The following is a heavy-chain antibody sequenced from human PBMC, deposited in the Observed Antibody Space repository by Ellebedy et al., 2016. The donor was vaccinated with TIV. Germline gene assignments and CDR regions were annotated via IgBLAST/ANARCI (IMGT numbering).Heavy chain of an antibody. V-gene: IGHV3-23*01. CDR3: AEGPATYCRCGTYYLIY. Sequence: GESLKISCVASGFSFSSYAMSWVRQAPGKGLEWVSGISGSGGSTYYADSVKGRFTISRDNSKNTLYLQMNSLRADDTAVYDCAEGPATYCRCGTYYLIYWGQGTLVTVSS. J-gene: IGHJ4*02. CDR1: GFSFSSYA. CDR2: ISGSGGST. D-gene: IGHD2-15*01.